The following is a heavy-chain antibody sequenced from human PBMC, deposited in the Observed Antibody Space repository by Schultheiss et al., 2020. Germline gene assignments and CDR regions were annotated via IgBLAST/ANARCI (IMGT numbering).Heavy chain of an antibody. CDR1: GYSISSGYY. CDR3: ARAGSGWSARYFQH. CDR2: IYHSGST. V-gene: IGHV4-38-2*02. Sequence: SETLSLTCTVSGYSISSGYYWGWIRQPPGKGLEWIGSIYHSGSTYYNPSLKSRVAISLDTSKNHFSLNLNSVTAADTAVYYCARAGSGWSARYFQHWGQGTLVTVSS. D-gene: IGHD6-19*01. J-gene: IGHJ1*01.